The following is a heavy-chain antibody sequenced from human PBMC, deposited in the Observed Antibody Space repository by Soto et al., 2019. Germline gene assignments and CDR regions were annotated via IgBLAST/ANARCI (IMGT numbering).Heavy chain of an antibody. CDR2: ISAYNGNT. D-gene: IGHD3-22*01. V-gene: IGHV1-18*01. Sequence: QVKLVQSGAEVKKPGTSMKVSCKASGYTFGTSGISWIRQAPGQGLEWMGWISAYNGNTNYEQKIQVRVTMTTDTSTNTAYLELRSLRSDDTAVYYCARAGHYYDSSGYANWGQGTLVTVSS. CDR3: ARAGHYYDSSGYAN. J-gene: IGHJ4*02. CDR1: GYTFGTSG.